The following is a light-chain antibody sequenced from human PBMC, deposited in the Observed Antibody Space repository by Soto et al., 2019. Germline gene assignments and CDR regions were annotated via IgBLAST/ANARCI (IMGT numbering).Light chain of an antibody. CDR1: SSDVGDYNY. CDR2: EVS. CDR3: SPYTSSNTWV. V-gene: IGLV2-14*01. J-gene: IGLJ3*02. Sequence: QSALTQPASVSGSPGQSITISCTGTSSDVGDYNYVSWYQQHPGKAPKLMIYEVSNRPSGVSNRFSGSKSCNTASLTISGLQAEDEADYYCSPYTSSNTWVFGGGTKLTVL.